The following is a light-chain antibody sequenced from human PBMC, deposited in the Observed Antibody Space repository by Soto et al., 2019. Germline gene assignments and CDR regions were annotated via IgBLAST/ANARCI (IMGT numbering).Light chain of an antibody. CDR3: QQYDNRSTLT. Sequence: EVVMTQFPATLSVSPGGRATLSCRASQSVWSNLAWYQQQPGQAPRLLIYGSSTRATGVPAKFSGSGSGTEFTLTLSSMQTEDVGVDYCQQYDNRSTLTFGGGTKVEI. V-gene: IGKV3-15*01. CDR2: GSS. CDR1: QSVWSN. J-gene: IGKJ4*01.